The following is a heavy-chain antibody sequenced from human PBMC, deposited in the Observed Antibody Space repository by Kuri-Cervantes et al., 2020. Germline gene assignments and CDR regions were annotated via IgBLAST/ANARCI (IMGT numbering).Heavy chain of an antibody. Sequence: GSLRLSCTVSGGSISSYYWSWIRQPPGKGLEWIGSIYYSGSTYYNPSLKSRVTISVDTSKNQFSLKLSSVTAADTAVYYCARQRVRGVIIRPGYWFDPWGQGNLVNVAS. CDR1: GGSISSYY. CDR2: IYYSGST. CDR3: ARQRVRGVIIRPGYWFDP. J-gene: IGHJ5*02. D-gene: IGHD3-10*01. V-gene: IGHV4-59*05.